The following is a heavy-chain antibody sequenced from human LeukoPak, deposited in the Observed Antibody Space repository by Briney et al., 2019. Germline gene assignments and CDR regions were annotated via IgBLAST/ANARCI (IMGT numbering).Heavy chain of an antibody. V-gene: IGHV1-18*01. J-gene: IGHJ4*02. CDR1: GYTFSSYG. D-gene: IGHD2-21*01. Sequence: ASVTVSCKASGYTFSSYGISWLRQAPGQGLEWMGWISAYNGDTNYAQKFQGRVTMTTDTSTSTLYMEVRSLRSDDTAVYYCARDHGHKSVDYWGQGTLVIVSS. CDR3: ARDHGHKSVDY. CDR2: ISAYNGDT.